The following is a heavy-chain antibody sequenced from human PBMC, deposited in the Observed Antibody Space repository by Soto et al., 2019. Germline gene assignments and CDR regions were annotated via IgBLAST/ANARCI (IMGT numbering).Heavy chain of an antibody. CDR3: TTVLSNGYYNFDY. CDR1: GFTFSNAL. CDR2: IKGEADGGTT. D-gene: IGHD3-22*01. V-gene: IGHV3-15*01. Sequence: SLRLSFAASGFTFSNALMSWVRQAPGKGLEWVGRIKGEADGGTTDYAAPVKGRITISRDHSKDTLYLHMNSLKTEDTAVYYCTTVLSNGYYNFDYWGQG. J-gene: IGHJ4*02.